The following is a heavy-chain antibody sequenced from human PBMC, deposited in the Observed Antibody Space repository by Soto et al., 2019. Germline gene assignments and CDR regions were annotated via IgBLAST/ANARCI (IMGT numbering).Heavy chain of an antibody. J-gene: IGHJ4*02. V-gene: IGHV1-69*01. Sequence: QVQLVQSGAEVKEPGSSVKVSCKATGDLFNNYAFNWVRQAPGQGREWMGRFSPLFSKTNYAQKFQGRVPIGADELTTIVYLAVSNLESEDTAMYYCAASSSVAAAGYFKFWCQGTLVTVPP. CDR3: AASSSVAAAGYFKF. CDR1: GDLFNNYA. CDR2: FSPLFSKT. D-gene: IGHD6-13*01.